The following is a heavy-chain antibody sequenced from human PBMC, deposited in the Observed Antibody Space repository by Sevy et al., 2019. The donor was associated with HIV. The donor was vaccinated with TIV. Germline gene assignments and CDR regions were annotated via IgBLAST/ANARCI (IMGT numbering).Heavy chain of an antibody. V-gene: IGHV3-33*01. CDR2: IWSDGAYQ. J-gene: IGHJ4*02. CDR1: GFTFSAYA. D-gene: IGHD2-15*01. CDR3: ARGSYEVLLH. Sequence: GGSLRLSCTTSGFTFSAYAMHWVRQAPGKGLEWVAIIWSDGAYQYHGDSVKGRFTISRDNSKNTLYLQMNSLRAEDTAVYYCARGSYEVLLHWGQGTLVTVSS.